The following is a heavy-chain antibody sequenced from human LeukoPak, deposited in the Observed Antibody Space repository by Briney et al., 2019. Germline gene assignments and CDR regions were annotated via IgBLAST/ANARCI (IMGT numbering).Heavy chain of an antibody. CDR2: INSDGSST. V-gene: IGHV3-74*01. J-gene: IGHJ4*02. D-gene: IGHD1-26*01. CDR3: ARATGSYYSLGY. Sequence: GGPLRLSCAASGFTFSSYWMHWVRQAPGKGLVWVSRINSDGSSTSYADSVKGRFTVSRDNAKNTLYLQMNSLRAEDTAVYYCARATGSYYSLGYWGQGTLVTVSS. CDR1: GFTFSSYW.